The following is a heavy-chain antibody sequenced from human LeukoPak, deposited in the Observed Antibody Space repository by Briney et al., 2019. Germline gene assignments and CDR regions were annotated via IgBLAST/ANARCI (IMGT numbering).Heavy chain of an antibody. CDR3: AKEFYGDYADAFDI. CDR1: GFTFSDYY. J-gene: IGHJ3*02. CDR2: ISYDGSNK. V-gene: IGHV3-30*18. Sequence: GGSLRLSCAASGFTFSDYYMSWIRQAPGKGLEWVAVISYDGSNKYYADSVKGRFTISRDNSKNTLYLQMNSLRAEDTAVYYCAKEFYGDYADAFDIWGQGTMVTVSS. D-gene: IGHD4-17*01.